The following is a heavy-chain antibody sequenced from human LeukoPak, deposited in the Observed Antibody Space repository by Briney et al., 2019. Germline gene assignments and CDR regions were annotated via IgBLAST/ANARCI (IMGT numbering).Heavy chain of an antibody. J-gene: IGHJ4*02. V-gene: IGHV1-18*01. CDR2: ISAYNGNT. D-gene: IGHD1-26*01. CDR3: ALGVLWGPFDY. CDR1: GYPFSNYD. Sequence: ASVKVSCKASGYPFSNYDINWVRQAPGQGLEWMGWISAYNGNTNYAQKLQGRVTMTTDTSTSTAYMELRSLRSDDTAVYYCALGVLWGPFDYWGQGTLVTVSS.